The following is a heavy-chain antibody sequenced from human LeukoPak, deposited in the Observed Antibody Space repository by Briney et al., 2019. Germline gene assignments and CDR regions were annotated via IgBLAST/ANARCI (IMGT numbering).Heavy chain of an antibody. CDR3: TREGGMLAWFGSKKGNWFDP. V-gene: IGHV3-49*03. CDR2: IRSKAYGGTT. Sequence: GGSLRLSCTASGFIFADYAMSWFRQAPGKGLEWVGFIRSKAYGGTTEYAASVKGRFTISRDDSKSIAYLQMNSLRTEDTAVYYCTREGGMLAWFGSKKGNWFDPWGQGTLVTVSS. D-gene: IGHD3-10*01. CDR1: GFIFADYA. J-gene: IGHJ5*02.